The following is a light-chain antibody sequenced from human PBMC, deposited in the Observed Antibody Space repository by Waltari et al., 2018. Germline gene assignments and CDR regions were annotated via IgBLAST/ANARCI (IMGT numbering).Light chain of an antibody. V-gene: IGLV4-69*01. CDR3: QTGGHGTWV. J-gene: IGLJ3*02. CDR1: SGHTSNV. CDR2: VNSDGSH. Sequence: QLVLTQSPSASASLGASVRLTCTLSSGHTSNVIAWHQQQPEKGPRYLMKVNSDGSHTKGDEIPARFSGSSSGAERYLTISSLQPEDEADYYCQTGGHGTWVFGGGTKLTVL.